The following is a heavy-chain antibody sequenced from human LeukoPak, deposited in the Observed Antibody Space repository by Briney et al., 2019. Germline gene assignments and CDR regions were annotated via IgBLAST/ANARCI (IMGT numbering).Heavy chain of an antibody. J-gene: IGHJ4*02. CDR1: GNSISSGYY. CDR2: IYHSGST. CDR3: ARGLTVVTPPDY. D-gene: IGHD4-23*01. Sequence: PSETLSLTCAVSGNSISSGYYWGWIRPPPGKGLEWIGSIYHSGSTYYNPSLKSRVTISVDTSKNQFSLKLRSVTAADTAVYYCARGLTVVTPPDYWGQGTLVTVSS. V-gene: IGHV4-38-2*01.